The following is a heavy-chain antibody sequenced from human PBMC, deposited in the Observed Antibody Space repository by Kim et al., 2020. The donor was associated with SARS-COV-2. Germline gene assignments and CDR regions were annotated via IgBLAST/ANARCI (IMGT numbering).Heavy chain of an antibody. V-gene: IGHV3-23*01. J-gene: IGHJ6*02. Sequence: GGSLRLSCAASGFTFSSYAMSWVRQAPGKGLEWVSAISGSGGCTYYADSVKGRFTISRDNSKNTLYLQMNSLRAEDTAVYYCAKSEVRGSGSPDHADYYYGMDVWGQGTTVTVSS. D-gene: IGHD3-10*01. CDR2: ISGSGGCT. CDR1: GFTFSSYA. CDR3: AKSEVRGSGSPDHADYYYGMDV.